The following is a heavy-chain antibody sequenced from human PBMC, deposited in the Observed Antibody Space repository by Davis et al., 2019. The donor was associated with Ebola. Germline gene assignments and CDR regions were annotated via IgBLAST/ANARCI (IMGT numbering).Heavy chain of an antibody. Sequence: PGGSLRLSCAASGFTFSSYAMSWVRQAPGKGLEWVSYISSSGSTIYYADSVKGRFTISRDNAKNSLYLQMNSLRAEDTAVYYCARDRTVGSSGWYGGYAFDYWGQGTLVTVSS. CDR3: ARDRTVGSSGWYGGYAFDY. D-gene: IGHD6-19*01. J-gene: IGHJ4*02. CDR2: ISSSGSTI. V-gene: IGHV3-48*03. CDR1: GFTFSSYA.